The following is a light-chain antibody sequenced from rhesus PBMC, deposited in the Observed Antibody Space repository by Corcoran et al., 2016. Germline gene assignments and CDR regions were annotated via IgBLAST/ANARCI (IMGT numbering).Light chain of an antibody. V-gene: IGKV1-22*01. J-gene: IGKJ2*01. CDR3: QQYSSSHPS. Sequence: DIQMTQSPSSLSASVGDTVTITCRASQSISSWLAWYQQKPGKAPKLLIYKASRLQSGVPSRFSGSGSGTDCTITISSLQSEDFATYYCQQYSSSHPSFGQGTKVEIK. CDR1: QSISSW. CDR2: KAS.